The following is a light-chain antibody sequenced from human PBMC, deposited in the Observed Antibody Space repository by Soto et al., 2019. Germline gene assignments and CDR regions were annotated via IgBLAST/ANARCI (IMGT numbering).Light chain of an antibody. V-gene: IGLV2-11*01. J-gene: IGLJ2*01. CDR1: SSDGGGYNY. Sequence: QSVLTQPRSVSGSPGQPVTISCTGTSSDGGGYNYVSWYQQHPGKAPKLMIFDVSKRPSGVPDRFSGSKSGNTASLTISGLQAEDEADYYCCSYAGSYTFEFGGGTKVTVL. CDR2: DVS. CDR3: CSYAGSYTFE.